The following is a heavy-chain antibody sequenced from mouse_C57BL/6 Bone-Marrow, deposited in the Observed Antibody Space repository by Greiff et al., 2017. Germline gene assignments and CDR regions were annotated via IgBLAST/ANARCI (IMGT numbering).Heavy chain of an antibody. CDR3: TTDWGDY. CDR2: IDPENGDT. J-gene: IGHJ4*01. CDR1: GFNIKDDY. D-gene: IGHD4-1*01. Sequence: EVQLQQSGAELVRPGASVKLSCTASGFNIKDDYMHWVKQRPEQGLEWIGWIDPENGDTEYASKFQGKATITADTSSNTAYLQLSSLTSEDTAVYYCTTDWGDYWGQGTSGTVSS. V-gene: IGHV14-4*01.